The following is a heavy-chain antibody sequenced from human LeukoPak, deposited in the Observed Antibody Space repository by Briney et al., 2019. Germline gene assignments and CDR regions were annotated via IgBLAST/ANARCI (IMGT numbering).Heavy chain of an antibody. D-gene: IGHD2-2*01. CDR3: ARHYREYQLLGGSTDY. V-gene: IGHV4-39*01. J-gene: IGHJ4*02. CDR1: GGSISSSSYY. CDR2: IYYSGST. Sequence: PSETLSLTCTVSGGSISSSSYYWGWIRQPPGKGLEWIGSIYYSGSTYYNPSLKSRVTISVDTSKNQFSLKLSSVTAADTAVYYCARHYREYQLLGGSTDYWGQGTLVTVSS.